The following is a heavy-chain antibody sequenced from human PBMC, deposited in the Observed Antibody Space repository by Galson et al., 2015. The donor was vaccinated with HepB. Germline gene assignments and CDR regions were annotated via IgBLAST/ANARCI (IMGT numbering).Heavy chain of an antibody. CDR1: GFTFSSYS. V-gene: IGHV3-21*01. CDR2: IGSSSSYI. CDR3: ARDIWDGFDY. D-gene: IGHD3-10*01. J-gene: IGHJ4*02. Sequence: SLRLSCAASGFTFSSYSMNWVRQAPGKGLEWVSSIGSSSSYIYYADSVKGRFTISRDNAKNSLYLQMNSLRAEDTAVYYCARDIWDGFDYWGQGTLVTVSS.